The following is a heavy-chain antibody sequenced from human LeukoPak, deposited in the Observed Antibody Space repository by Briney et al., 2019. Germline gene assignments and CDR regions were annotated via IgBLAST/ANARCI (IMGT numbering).Heavy chain of an antibody. J-gene: IGHJ4*02. CDR3: ARDKIVGATNFDY. CDR2: IKQDGSEK. CDR1: GFTFSSYW. V-gene: IGHV3-7*01. D-gene: IGHD1-26*01. Sequence: PGGSLRLSCAASGFTFSSYWMSWVRQAPGKGLEWVANIKQDGSEKYYVDSVKGRFTISGDNAKNSLYLQMNSLRAEDTAVYYCARDKIVGATNFDYWGQGTLVTVSS.